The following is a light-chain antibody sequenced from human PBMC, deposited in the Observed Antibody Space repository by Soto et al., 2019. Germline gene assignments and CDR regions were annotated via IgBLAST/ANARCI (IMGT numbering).Light chain of an antibody. V-gene: IGLV2-11*01. CDR2: DFT. Sequence: QSALTQPRSVSGSPGQSVAISCTGTSSDVGGHSYVSWYQHHPGKAPKLMIYDFTKRPSGVPDRLSGSKSGNTASLTIPGLQAEDEGDYYCCSYAGSYVVFGGGTKVTVL. CDR1: SSDVGGHSY. J-gene: IGLJ2*01. CDR3: CSYAGSYVV.